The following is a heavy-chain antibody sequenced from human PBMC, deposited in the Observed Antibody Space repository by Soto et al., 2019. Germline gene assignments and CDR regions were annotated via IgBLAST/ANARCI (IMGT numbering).Heavy chain of an antibody. CDR3: AKARVRIVGANSFDY. CDR1: GFTFSNYG. V-gene: IGHV3-30*18. Sequence: GGSLRLSCVGSGFTFSNYGIHWVRQPPGKGLEWVALISDDGDKRYYADSVRGRLIISRDNSKDTLYLQMNSLGPDDTAVYFCAKARVRIVGANSFDYWGQGTPVT. D-gene: IGHD1-26*01. CDR2: ISDDGDKR. J-gene: IGHJ4*02.